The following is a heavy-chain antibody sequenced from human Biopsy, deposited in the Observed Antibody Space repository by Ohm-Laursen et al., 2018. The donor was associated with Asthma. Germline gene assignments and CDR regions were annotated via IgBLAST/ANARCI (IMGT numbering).Heavy chain of an antibody. CDR2: LIPVLGTP. Sequence: GASVKVSCKASGDSFSNYAISWVRQAPGQGLEWMGGLIPVLGTPDHAQMFEGRVTITADESTSTAYMELSSLSSEDTAVYYCARGYSGSDRIVYYYSGLSLGPRDHGHRLF. J-gene: IGHJ6*02. D-gene: IGHD5-12*01. CDR3: ARGYSGSDRIVYYYSGLS. CDR1: GDSFSNYA. V-gene: IGHV1-69*13.